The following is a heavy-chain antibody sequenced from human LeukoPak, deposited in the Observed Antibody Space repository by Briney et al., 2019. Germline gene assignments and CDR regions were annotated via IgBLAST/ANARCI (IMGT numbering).Heavy chain of an antibody. Sequence: GGSLRLSCAASGFTFSSYWMHWVRQAPGKGLVWVSRINSDGSSTSYADSVKGQFTISRDNAKNTLYLQMNSLRAEDTAVYYCARLWSSSTHFDYWGQGTLVTVSS. CDR1: GFTFSSYW. CDR3: ARLWSSSTHFDY. V-gene: IGHV3-74*01. D-gene: IGHD6-6*01. CDR2: INSDGSST. J-gene: IGHJ4*02.